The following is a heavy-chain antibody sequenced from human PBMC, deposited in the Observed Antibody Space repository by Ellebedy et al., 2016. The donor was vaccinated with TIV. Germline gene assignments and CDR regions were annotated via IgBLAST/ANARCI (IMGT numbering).Heavy chain of an antibody. V-gene: IGHV2-5*01. J-gene: IGHJ4*02. CDR2: IYGTDDK. CDR1: GFSLTTNQVT. CDR3: VHRTTVTSVDF. Sequence: SGPTLVKPTQTLTLTCTFYGFSLTTNQVTVGWVRQPPGKAPEWLTFIYGTDDKRYSPSLKSRLTIPKDSSKNQVVLTLTNMDPVDTATYFCVHRTTVTSVDFWGQGTLVTVSS. D-gene: IGHD4-17*01.